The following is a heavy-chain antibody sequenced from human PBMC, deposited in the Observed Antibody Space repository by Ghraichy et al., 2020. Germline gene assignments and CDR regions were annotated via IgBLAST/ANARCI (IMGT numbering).Heavy chain of an antibody. J-gene: IGHJ3*02. CDR3: ASESRNCSSTSCRYDAFDI. CDR2: IYYSGST. Sequence: SETLSLTCTVSGGSISSYYWSWIRQPPGKGLEWIGYIYYSGSTNYNPSLKSRVTISVDTSKNQFSLKLSSVTAADTAVYYCASESRNCSSTSCRYDAFDIWGQGTMVTVSS. CDR1: GGSISSYY. D-gene: IGHD2-2*01. V-gene: IGHV4-59*01.